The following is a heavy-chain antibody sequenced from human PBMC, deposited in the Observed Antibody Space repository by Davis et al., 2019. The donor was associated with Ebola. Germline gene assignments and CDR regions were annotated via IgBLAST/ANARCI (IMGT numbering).Heavy chain of an antibody. Sequence: GESLKTSCAASGFTFSSYSMNWVRQAPGKGLEWVSCISSSSSYIYYADSVKGRFTISRDNAKNSLYLQMNSLRAEDTAVYYCARDPAALRFYYFDYWGQGTLVTVSS. D-gene: IGHD6-13*01. V-gene: IGHV3-21*01. CDR2: ISSSSSYI. CDR1: GFTFSSYS. J-gene: IGHJ4*02. CDR3: ARDPAALRFYYFDY.